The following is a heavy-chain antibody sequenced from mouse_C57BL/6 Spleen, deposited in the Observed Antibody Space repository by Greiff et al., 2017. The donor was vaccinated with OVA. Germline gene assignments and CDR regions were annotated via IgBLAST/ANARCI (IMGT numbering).Heavy chain of an antibody. CDR2: ISSGGDYI. Sequence: EVKVEESGEGLVKPGGSLKLSCAASGFTFSSYAMSWVRQTPEKRLEWVAYISSGGDYIYYADTVKGRFTISRDNARNTLYLQMSSLKSEDTAMYYCTRGENYAYAMDYWGQGTSVTVSS. V-gene: IGHV5-9-1*02. CDR1: GFTFSSYA. D-gene: IGHD2-4*01. J-gene: IGHJ4*01. CDR3: TRGENYAYAMDY.